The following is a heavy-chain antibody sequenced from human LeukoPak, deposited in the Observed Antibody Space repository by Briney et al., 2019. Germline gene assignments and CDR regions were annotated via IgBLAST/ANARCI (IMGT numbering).Heavy chain of an antibody. CDR1: GGSISTYY. Sequence: SETLSLTCTVSGGSISTYYWSWIRQPRGKGLEWIGYIYYTGSTSYNPSLKSRVTMSLDASKNQFSLKLSSVTAADTAVYYCARARSGKWGFDYWGQGTLVTVSS. CDR3: ARARSGKWGFDY. D-gene: IGHD1-26*01. J-gene: IGHJ4*02. CDR2: IYYTGST. V-gene: IGHV4-59*12.